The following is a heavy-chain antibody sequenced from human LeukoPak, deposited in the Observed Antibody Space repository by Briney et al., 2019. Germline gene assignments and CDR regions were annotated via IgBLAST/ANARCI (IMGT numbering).Heavy chain of an antibody. J-gene: IGHJ4*02. V-gene: IGHV3-66*01. Sequence: PGGYLRLSCAASGFPVSVNYMSWVRQAPGKGLEWVSVLYSSGGTKYADSVKGRFTISRDSSDNTLHLQMNSLRAEDTAVYYCAAKGNGYSGIYVFAHWGQGTLVTVSS. CDR1: GFPVSVNY. CDR3: AAKGNGYSGIYVFAH. D-gene: IGHD1-26*01. CDR2: LYSSGGT.